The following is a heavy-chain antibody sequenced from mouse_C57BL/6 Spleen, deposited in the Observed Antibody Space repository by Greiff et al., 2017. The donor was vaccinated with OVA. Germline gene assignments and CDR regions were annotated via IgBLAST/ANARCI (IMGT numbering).Heavy chain of an antibody. CDR1: GFTFSDYY. Sequence: EVKLVESGGGLVQPGGSLKLSCAASGFTFSDYYMYWVRQTPEKRLEWVAYISNGGGSTYYPDTVKGRFTISRDNAKNTLYLQMSRLKSEDTAMYYCARAGYGNFLFAYWGQGTLVTVSA. J-gene: IGHJ3*01. CDR3: ARAGYGNFLFAY. V-gene: IGHV5-12*01. D-gene: IGHD2-10*02. CDR2: ISNGGGST.